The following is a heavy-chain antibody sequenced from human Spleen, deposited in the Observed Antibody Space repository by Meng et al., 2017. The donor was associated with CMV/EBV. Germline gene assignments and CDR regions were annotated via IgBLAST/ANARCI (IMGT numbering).Heavy chain of an antibody. CDR2: IYSSGST. J-gene: IGHJ4*02. V-gene: IGHV4-30-4*02. Sequence: SETLSLTCTVSGDSIGSNDYYWSWIRQPPGKGLEWIGYIYSSGSTSYNPSLKSRVTLSVDTSKNQFSLKLSSVTAADTAVYYCARVLPGARYFDYWGQGTLVTVSS. CDR3: ARVLPGARYFDY. CDR1: GDSIGSNDYY. D-gene: IGHD1-14*01.